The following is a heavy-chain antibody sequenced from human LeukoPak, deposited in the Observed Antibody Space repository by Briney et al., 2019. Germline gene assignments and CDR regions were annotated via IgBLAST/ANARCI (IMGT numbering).Heavy chain of an antibody. CDR2: IYPGDSDT. V-gene: IGHV5-51*01. CDR3: ARHFHHYYMDV. CDR1: GYSFTSYW. J-gene: IGHJ6*03. Sequence: GGSLSLSCKGSGYSFTSYWIGWVRQMPGKGLEWMGIIYPGDSDTRYSPSFQGQVTISADKSISTAYLQWSSLKASDTAIYYCARHFHHYYMDVWGKGTTVTVSS.